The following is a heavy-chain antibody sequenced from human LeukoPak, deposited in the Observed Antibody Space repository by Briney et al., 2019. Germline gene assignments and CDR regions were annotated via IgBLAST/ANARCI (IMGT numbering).Heavy chain of an antibody. CDR3: ARGGGYDWGAFDY. V-gene: IGHV4-59*01. J-gene: IGHJ4*02. CDR1: GTSISNYY. D-gene: IGHD5-12*01. CDR2: ISYSGST. Sequence: SETLSLTCSLSGTSISNYYWTWIRQPPGKGLEWIGFISYSGSTGYRPSLKSRVTISVDTSKNQFSLKLSSVTAADTAVYYCARGGGYDWGAFDYWGQGTLVTVSS.